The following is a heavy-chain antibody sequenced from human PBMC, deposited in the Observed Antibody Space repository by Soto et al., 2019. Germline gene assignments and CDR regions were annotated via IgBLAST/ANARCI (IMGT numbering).Heavy chain of an antibody. V-gene: IGHV4-59*08. CDR2: IYYSGST. D-gene: IGHD3-9*01. CDR1: GASISSYY. Sequence: QVQLQESGPGLVKPSETLSLTCTVSGASISSYYWSWIRQPPGKGLEWIGYIYYSGSTNYNPSLKSRVTISVDTSKNQFSLRLSSVTAADTAVYHCARQIFIGGMDVWGQGTTVTVSS. J-gene: IGHJ6*02. CDR3: ARQIFIGGMDV.